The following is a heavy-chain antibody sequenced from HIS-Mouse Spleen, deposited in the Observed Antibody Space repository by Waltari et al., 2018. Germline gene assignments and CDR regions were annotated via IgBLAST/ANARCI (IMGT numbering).Heavy chain of an antibody. Sequence: EVQLVVSGGGLVQPGGCRRLSCAASGFTVSSAWTSLVRQAPGKGLEWVANIKQHGSEKHYVDSVKGRFTISRDNAKNSLYLQMNSLRAEDTAVYYCARVGGQQLITDAFDIWGQGTMVTVSS. J-gene: IGHJ3*02. CDR2: IKQHGSEK. CDR1: GFTVSSAW. V-gene: IGHV3-7*01. D-gene: IGHD6-13*01. CDR3: ARVGGQQLITDAFDI.